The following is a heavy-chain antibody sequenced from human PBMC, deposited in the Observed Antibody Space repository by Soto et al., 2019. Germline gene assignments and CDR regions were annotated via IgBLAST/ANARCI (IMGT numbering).Heavy chain of an antibody. CDR2: MSWNSGRI. CDR1: GFTFDDFA. J-gene: IGHJ4*02. D-gene: IGHD1-7*01. V-gene: IGHV3-9*01. Sequence: EVQLVESGGDLVQPGRSLRLSCAASGFTFDDFAMHWVRQVPGKGLEWVSGMSWNSGRIGYADSVKGRFTISRDNTKNSLFLQMNNLRPEDSAYYYCAKDLDTGELEIPGSFDSWGQGTLVTVSS. CDR3: AKDLDTGELEIPGSFDS.